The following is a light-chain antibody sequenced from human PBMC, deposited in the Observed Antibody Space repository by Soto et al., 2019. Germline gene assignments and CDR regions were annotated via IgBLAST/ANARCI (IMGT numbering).Light chain of an antibody. CDR1: QSITDS. CDR3: QQYHSYSLT. CDR2: HAS. J-gene: IGKJ4*01. Sequence: DIQMTQSPSTLSASVGDRVTIICRASQSITDSLAWYLQKPGKAPELLIYHASSLESGVPSRFSGSGSGTEFSLTISSLQPDDFATYHCQQYHSYSLTFGGGTKVEI. V-gene: IGKV1-5*02.